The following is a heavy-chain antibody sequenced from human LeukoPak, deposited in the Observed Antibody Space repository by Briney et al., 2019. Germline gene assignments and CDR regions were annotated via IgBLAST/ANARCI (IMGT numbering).Heavy chain of an antibody. CDR3: ARFRGSSNFDY. CDR1: GYTFTDYL. J-gene: IGHJ4*02. V-gene: IGHV1-2*02. Sequence: ASVKVSCKASGYTFTDYLMHWVRQAPGQGLEWMGWINANSGGTNYAQNFQGRVTMTRDTSISTVYMELNRLRSDDTAVYYCARFRGSSNFDYWGQGTLVTVSS. D-gene: IGHD2-2*01. CDR2: INANSGGT.